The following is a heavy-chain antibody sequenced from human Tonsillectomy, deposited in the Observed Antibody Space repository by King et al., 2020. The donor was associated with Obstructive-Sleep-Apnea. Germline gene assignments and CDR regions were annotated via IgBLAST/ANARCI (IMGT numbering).Heavy chain of an antibody. V-gene: IGHV4-34*01. CDR3: AKGSSSWYPDYFDY. J-gene: IGHJ4*02. CDR2: INHSGTT. Sequence: VQLQQWGAGLLKPSETLSLTCAVYGGSFSDYYWSWIRQPPGRGLEWIGEINHSGTTNYNPSLKSRVTISVDTSKNQLSLKLSSVTAADTAMYYCAKGSSSWYPDYFDYWGQGTLVTVSS. D-gene: IGHD6-13*01. CDR1: GGSFSDYY.